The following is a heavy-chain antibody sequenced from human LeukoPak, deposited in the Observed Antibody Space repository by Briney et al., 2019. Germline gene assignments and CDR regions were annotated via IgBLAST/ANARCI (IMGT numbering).Heavy chain of an antibody. Sequence: GGSLRLSCAASGFTFSGYGMSWVRQAPGKGLKWVSAISGSGGSTYYADSVKGRITISRDNSKNTLYLQMNSLRAEDTAVYYCAELGITMIGGVWGKGTTVTISS. V-gene: IGHV3-23*01. CDR1: GFTFSGYG. J-gene: IGHJ6*04. CDR3: AELGITMIGGV. CDR2: ISGSGGST. D-gene: IGHD3-10*02.